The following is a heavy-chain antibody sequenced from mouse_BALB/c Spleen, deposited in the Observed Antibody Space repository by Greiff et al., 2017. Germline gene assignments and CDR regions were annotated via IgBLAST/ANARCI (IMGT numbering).Heavy chain of an antibody. V-gene: IGHV5-6-5*01. D-gene: IGHD2-4*01. J-gene: IGHJ4*01. CDR2: ISSGGST. CDR3: ARVNYDYDYAMDY. CDR1: GFTFSSYA. Sequence: EVMLVESGGGLVKPGGSLKLSCAASGFTFSSYAMSWVRQTPEKRLEWVASISSGGSTYYPDSVKGRFTISRDNARNILYLQMSSLRSEDTAMYYCARVNYDYDYAMDYWGQGTSVTVSS.